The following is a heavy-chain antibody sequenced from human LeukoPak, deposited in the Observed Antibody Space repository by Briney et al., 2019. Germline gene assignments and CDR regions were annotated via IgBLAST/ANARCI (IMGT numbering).Heavy chain of an antibody. Sequence: SETLSLTCTVSGGSISGYYWNWIRQPAGKGLQWIGRISTSGSTNYNPSLESRVSMSVDTSKSHFSLKLSSVTAADTAVYYCATSKGPTTTIFWAWGQGTLVTVSS. CDR2: ISTSGST. J-gene: IGHJ4*02. CDR1: GGSISGYY. V-gene: IGHV4-4*07. CDR3: ATSKGPTTTIFWA. D-gene: IGHD3-9*01.